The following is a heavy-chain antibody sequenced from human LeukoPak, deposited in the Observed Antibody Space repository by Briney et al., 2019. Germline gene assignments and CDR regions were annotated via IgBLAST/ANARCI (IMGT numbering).Heavy chain of an antibody. CDR1: GGSFSSGGYY. J-gene: IGHJ4*02. CDR2: IDYRGST. Sequence: TLSLTCTVSGGSFSSGGYYWIWLRQHPGKGLEGVGYIDYRGSTYYNPAPQSRVTLTVDTSKTQFSLKLTPFTAADTAVDYCAREDWESYHFDYWGQGTLATVSS. V-gene: IGHV4-31*03. CDR3: AREDWESYHFDY. D-gene: IGHD3/OR15-3a*01.